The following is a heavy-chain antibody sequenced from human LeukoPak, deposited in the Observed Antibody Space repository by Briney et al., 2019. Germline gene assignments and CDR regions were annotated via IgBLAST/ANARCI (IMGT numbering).Heavy chain of an antibody. CDR3: ARSPPLVYYFDY. J-gene: IGHJ4*02. CDR1: GFTFSSYS. CDR2: ISSSSSYI. V-gene: IGHV3-21*01. D-gene: IGHD6-6*01. Sequence: GGSLRLSCAASGFTFSSYSMNWVRQAPGKGLEWVSSISSSSSYIYYADSVKGRFTISRDNAKNSLYLQMNSLRAEDTAVYYCARSPPLVYYFDYWGQGTLVTVSS.